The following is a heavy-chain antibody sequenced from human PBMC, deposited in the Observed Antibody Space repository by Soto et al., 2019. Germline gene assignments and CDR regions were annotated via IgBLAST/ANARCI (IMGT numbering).Heavy chain of an antibody. CDR2: INGGNGNT. CDR1: EYTFTSYT. D-gene: IGHD4-4*01. CDR3: ARELQGLYYFDY. V-gene: IGHV1-3*01. J-gene: IGHJ4*02. Sequence: ASVKVSCKASEYTFTSYTMHWVRQAPGQRLEWMGWINGGNGNTKYSQKFQGRVTITRDTSASTAYMELSSLRSDDTAVYYCARELQGLYYFDYWGQGTLVTVSS.